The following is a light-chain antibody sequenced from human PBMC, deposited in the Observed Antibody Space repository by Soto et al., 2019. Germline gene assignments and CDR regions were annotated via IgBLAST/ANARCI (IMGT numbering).Light chain of an antibody. CDR3: QQRSNWPRT. CDR1: QNIYSN. J-gene: IGKJ1*01. CDR2: RAS. Sequence: IMMTQSQASLSVSPGERATLSCRASQNIYSNIAWYQQRPGQAPRLLIYRASNRATGIPARFSGSGSGTDITLTISSLEPEDFAVYYCQQRSNWPRTFGQGTKVDIK. V-gene: IGKV3-11*01.